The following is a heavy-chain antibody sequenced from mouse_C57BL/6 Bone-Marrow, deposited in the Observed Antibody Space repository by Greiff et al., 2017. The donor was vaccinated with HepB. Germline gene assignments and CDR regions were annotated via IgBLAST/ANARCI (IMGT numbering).Heavy chain of an antibody. CDR1: GYSITSGYY. D-gene: IGHD2-4*01. V-gene: IGHV3-6*01. J-gene: IGHJ2*01. CDR2: ISYDGSN. CDR3: ARVPSTMITIDY. Sequence: VQLKESGPGLVKPSQSLSLTCSVTGYSITSGYYWNWIRQFPGNKLEWMGYISYDGSNNYNPSLKNRISITRDTSKNQFFLKLNSVTTEDTATYYCARVPSTMITIDYWGQGTTLTVSS.